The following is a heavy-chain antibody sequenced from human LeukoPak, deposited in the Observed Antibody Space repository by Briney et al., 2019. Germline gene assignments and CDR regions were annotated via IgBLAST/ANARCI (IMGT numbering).Heavy chain of an antibody. CDR1: GFTFSSYA. V-gene: IGHV3-30-3*01. Sequence: GGSLRLSCAASGFTFSSYAMHWVRQAPGKGLEWVAVISYDGSNKYYADSVKGRFTISRDNSKNTLYLQMNSLRAEDTAVYYCARDNEGPGDTYTFDYWGQGTLVTVSS. CDR3: ARDNEGPGDTYTFDY. CDR2: ISYDGSNK. J-gene: IGHJ4*02. D-gene: IGHD1-1*01.